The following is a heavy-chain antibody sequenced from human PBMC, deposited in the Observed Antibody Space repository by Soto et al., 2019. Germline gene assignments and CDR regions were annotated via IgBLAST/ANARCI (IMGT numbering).Heavy chain of an antibody. V-gene: IGHV3-33*06. CDR3: AKGSVLRVVEAPLAILGGVDV. J-gene: IGHJ6*02. D-gene: IGHD2-8*01. CDR1: GFTFSSYG. Sequence: GGSLRLSCVASGFTFSSYGMHWVRQAPGKGLEWVAVMSYDGSHEYYADSVKGRFTISRDNSKTILYLQMNSLRLEDTAVYYCAKGSVLRVVEAPLAILGGVDVWGQGAMVTVSS. CDR2: MSYDGSHE.